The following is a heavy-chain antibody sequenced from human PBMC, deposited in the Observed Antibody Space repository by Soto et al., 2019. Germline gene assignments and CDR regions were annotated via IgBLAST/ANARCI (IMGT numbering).Heavy chain of an antibody. V-gene: IGHV4-59*01. J-gene: IGHJ4*02. CDR2: IYYSGSN. CDR3: ARENYDFWSGGLDY. D-gene: IGHD3-3*01. Sequence: TSETLSLTCTVSGGSISSYYWSWIRQPPGKGLEWIGYIYYSGSNNYNPSLKSRVTISVDTSKNQFSLKLSSVTAADTAVYYCARENYDFWSGGLDYWGQGTLVTVSS. CDR1: GGSISSYY.